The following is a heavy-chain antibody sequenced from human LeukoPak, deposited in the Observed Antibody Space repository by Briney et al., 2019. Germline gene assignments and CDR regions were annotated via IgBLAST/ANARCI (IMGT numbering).Heavy chain of an antibody. CDR2: ISGSGGST. V-gene: IGHV3-23*01. CDR1: GFTFSSYA. J-gene: IGHJ4*02. Sequence: GGSLRLSCAASGFTFSSYAMSWVRQAPGKGLEWVSAISGSGGSTYYADSVKGRFTISRDNSKNTLYVEMNTLRAEDTAVYYCAKWGDYDILTGYYVSDFWGQGTLVTVSS. CDR3: AKWGDYDILTGYYVSDF. D-gene: IGHD3-9*01.